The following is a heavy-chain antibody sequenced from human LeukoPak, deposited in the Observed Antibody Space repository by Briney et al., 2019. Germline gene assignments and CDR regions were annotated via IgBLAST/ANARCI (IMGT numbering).Heavy chain of an antibody. D-gene: IGHD1-26*01. J-gene: IGHJ4*02. CDR1: GGTFSSYA. V-gene: IGHV1-69*05. CDR3: ARARGSYLYYFDY. Sequence: ASVTVSCKASGGTFSSYAISWVRQAPGQGLEWMGGIIPIFGTANYAQKLQGRVTMTTDTSTSTAYMELRSLRSDDTAVYYCARARGSYLYYFDYWGQGTLVTVSS. CDR2: IIPIFGTA.